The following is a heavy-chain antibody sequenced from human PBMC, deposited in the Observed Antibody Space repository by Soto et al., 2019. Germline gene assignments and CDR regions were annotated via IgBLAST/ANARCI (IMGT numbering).Heavy chain of an antibody. Sequence: QVQLVESGGGVVQPGRSLRLSCAASGFTFSSYGMHWVRQAPGKGLEWVAVISYDGSNKYYADSVKGRFNISRDNSKNNVYMQMNRWRAGDTSVYYSAKDTYSGYDWWRFVWGIDVRGQGTTVTVSS. CDR1: GFTFSSYG. V-gene: IGHV3-30*18. J-gene: IGHJ6*02. CDR3: AKDTYSGYDWWRFVWGIDV. D-gene: IGHD5-12*01. CDR2: ISYDGSNK.